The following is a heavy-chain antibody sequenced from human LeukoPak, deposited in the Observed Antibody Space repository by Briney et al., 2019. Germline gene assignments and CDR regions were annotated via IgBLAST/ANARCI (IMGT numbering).Heavy chain of an antibody. V-gene: IGHV3-15*01. CDR1: GFTFSNAW. Sequence: AGSLRLSCAASGFTFSNAWMSWVRQAPGKGLEWVGCIKSKTDGGTTDYAAPVKGRFTISRDDSKNTLYLQMNSLKTDDTAVYYCTTGITMVRGVIHLIDYWGQGTLVTVSS. J-gene: IGHJ4*02. CDR3: TTGITMVRGVIHLIDY. D-gene: IGHD3-10*01. CDR2: IKSKTDGGTT.